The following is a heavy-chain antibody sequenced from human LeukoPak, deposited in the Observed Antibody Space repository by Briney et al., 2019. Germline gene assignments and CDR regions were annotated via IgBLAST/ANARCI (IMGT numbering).Heavy chain of an antibody. D-gene: IGHD3-22*01. Sequence: GGSLRLSCAASGFTVSSNYMSWVRQAPGKGPEWVSVIYSGGSTYYADSVKGRFTISRDNFKNTLYLQMNSLRAEDTAVYYCATYSSLNRREFQYWGQGTLLTVSS. CDR3: ATYSSLNRREFQY. J-gene: IGHJ1*01. CDR2: IYSGGST. CDR1: GFTVSSNY. V-gene: IGHV3-66*01.